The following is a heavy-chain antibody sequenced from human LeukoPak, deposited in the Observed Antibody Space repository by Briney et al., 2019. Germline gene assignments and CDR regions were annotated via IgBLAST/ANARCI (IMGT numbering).Heavy chain of an antibody. CDR3: ARDRGPYYGDYEV. CDR2: ISAYNGNT. D-gene: IGHD4-17*01. J-gene: IGHJ4*02. Sequence: ASVKVSCKASGYTFTSFGISWVRQAPGQGLEWMGWISAYNGNTNNTQKFQGRVTMITDTSTSTAYMELRSLRSEDTAVYYCARDRGPYYGDYEVWGQGTLVTVSS. V-gene: IGHV1-18*01. CDR1: GYTFTSFG.